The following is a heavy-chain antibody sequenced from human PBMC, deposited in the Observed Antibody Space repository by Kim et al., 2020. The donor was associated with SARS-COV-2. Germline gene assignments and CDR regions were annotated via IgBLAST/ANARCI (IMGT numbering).Heavy chain of an antibody. D-gene: IGHD3-10*01. Sequence: SVKVSCKASGGTFSSYAISWVRQAPGQGLEWMGGIIPIFGTANYAQKFQGRVTITADESTSTAYMELSSLRSEDTAVYYCASQITEKASMWSFYYFDYWGQGTLVTVSS. CDR1: GGTFSSYA. J-gene: IGHJ4*02. V-gene: IGHV1-69*13. CDR2: IIPIFGTA. CDR3: ASQITEKASMWSFYYFDY.